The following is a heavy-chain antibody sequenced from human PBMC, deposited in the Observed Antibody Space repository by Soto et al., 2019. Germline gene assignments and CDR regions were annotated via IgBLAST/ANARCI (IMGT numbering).Heavy chain of an antibody. CDR3: ARGRGEEMATISSRIFDP. J-gene: IGHJ5*02. D-gene: IGHD5-12*01. CDR1: GGTFSSYA. Sequence: QVQLVQSGAEVKKPGSSVKVSCKASGGTFSSYAISWVRQAPGQGLEWMGGIIPIFGTANYAQKFQGRVTITAEESTSTAYMELSSLRSEDTAVYYCARGRGEEMATISSRIFDPWGQGTLVTVSS. CDR2: IIPIFGTA. V-gene: IGHV1-69*01.